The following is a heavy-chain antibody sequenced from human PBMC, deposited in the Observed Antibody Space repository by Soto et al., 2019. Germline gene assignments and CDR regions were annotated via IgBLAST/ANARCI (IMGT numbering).Heavy chain of an antibody. CDR1: VYTFTIYE. D-gene: IGHD4-17*01. Sequence: ASVKVSCTSSVYTFTIYELNCVRQAHSQGFEYLGWMNPNSGNTGYVKKFQGRVTMTRDTSMSTAYMELSSLRSEDTAVYYCARGIKHGDYSRWFDPRGPGTLVTVSS. CDR3: ARGIKHGDYSRWFDP. V-gene: IGHV1-8*01. J-gene: IGHJ5*02. CDR2: MNPNSGNT.